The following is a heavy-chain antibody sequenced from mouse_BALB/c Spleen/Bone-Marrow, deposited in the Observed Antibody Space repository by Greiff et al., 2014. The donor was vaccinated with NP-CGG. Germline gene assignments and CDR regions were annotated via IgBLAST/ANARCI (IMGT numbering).Heavy chain of an antibody. V-gene: IGHV5-17*02. CDR1: GFTFSSFG. J-gene: IGHJ2*01. CDR3: ARSGSSSGYFDY. CDR2: ISSGSSTI. D-gene: IGHD1-1*01. Sequence: EVKLQESGGGLVQPGGSRKLSCAASGFTFSSFGMHWVRQAPEKGLEWVAYISSGSSTIYYADTVMGRFTISRDNPKNTLFLQMTSLRSEDTAMYYCARSGSSSGYFDYWGQGTTHTVSS.